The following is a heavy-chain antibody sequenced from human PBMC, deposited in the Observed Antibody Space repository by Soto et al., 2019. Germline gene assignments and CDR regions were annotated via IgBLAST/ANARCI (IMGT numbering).Heavy chain of an antibody. Sequence: SETLSLTCTVYGGSISSSYWSWIRQPPGKRLEWIGYISDSGSTHYNPSLKSRVTISVDTSKNQFSLKLTSVTAADTAVYYCARDKGSGSYSRWGQGTLVTVSS. CDR1: GGSISSSY. J-gene: IGHJ4*02. D-gene: IGHD1-26*01. CDR3: ARDKGSGSYSR. V-gene: IGHV4-59*01. CDR2: ISDSGST.